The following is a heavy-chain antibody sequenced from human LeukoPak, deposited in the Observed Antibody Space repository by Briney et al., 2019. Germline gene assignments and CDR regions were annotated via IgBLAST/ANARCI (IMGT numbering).Heavy chain of an antibody. CDR1: GFTFSSYA. D-gene: IGHD1-26*01. V-gene: IGHV3-23*01. CDR3: AKGKGYIGGSYNFDY. CDR2: ISGSGGST. Sequence: PGGSLRLSCAASGFTFSSYAMSWVRQAPGKGLEWVSAISGSGGSTYYADSVKGRFTISRDNSKNTLYLQMNSLRAEDTAVYYCAKGKGYIGGSYNFDYWGQGTLVTVSS. J-gene: IGHJ4*02.